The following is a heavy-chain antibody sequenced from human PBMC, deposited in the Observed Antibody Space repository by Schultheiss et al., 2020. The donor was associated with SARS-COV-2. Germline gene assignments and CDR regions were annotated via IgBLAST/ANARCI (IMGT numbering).Heavy chain of an antibody. V-gene: IGHV4-34*01. Sequence: SETLSLTCAVYGGSFSSYYWSWIRQPPGKGLEWIGEINHSGSTNYNPSLKSRVTISVDTSKNQFSLKLSSVTAADTAVYYCASQKDQYYYDSSGYYRHDAFDIWGQGTMVTVSS. CDR3: ASQKDQYYYDSSGYYRHDAFDI. D-gene: IGHD3-22*01. CDR1: GGSFSSYY. J-gene: IGHJ3*02. CDR2: INHSGST.